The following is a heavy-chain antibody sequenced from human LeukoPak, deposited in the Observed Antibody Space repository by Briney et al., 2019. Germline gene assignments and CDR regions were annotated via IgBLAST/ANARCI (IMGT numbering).Heavy chain of an antibody. V-gene: IGHV3-23*01. CDR3: AKGGGWLYYFDY. Sequence: PGGSLRLSCAASGFTFSKFAVSWVRQAPGKGLEWVSAISDSGGSTYYADSLKGRFTISRENSKNTLYLQMHSLRAEDTAVYYCAKGGGWLYYFDYWGQGTPVTVSS. J-gene: IGHJ4*02. CDR2: ISDSGGST. CDR1: GFTFSKFA. D-gene: IGHD6-19*01.